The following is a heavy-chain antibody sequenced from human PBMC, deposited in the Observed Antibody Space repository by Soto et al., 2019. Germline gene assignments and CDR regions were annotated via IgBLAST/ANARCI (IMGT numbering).Heavy chain of an antibody. J-gene: IGHJ5*02. Sequence: SGPTLVNPTQTLTLTCTFSGFSLSTSGVGVGWIRQPPGKALEWLALIYWNDDKRYSPSLKSRLTITKDTSKNQVVLTMTNMDPVDTATYYCAHNTGADYYDSSGFPRTWGQGTLVTVSS. V-gene: IGHV2-5*01. CDR2: IYWNDDK. D-gene: IGHD3-22*01. CDR1: GFSLSTSGVG. CDR3: AHNTGADYYDSSGFPRT.